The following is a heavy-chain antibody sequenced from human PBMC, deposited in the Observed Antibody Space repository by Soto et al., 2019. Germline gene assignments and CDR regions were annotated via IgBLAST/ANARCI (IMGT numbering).Heavy chain of an antibody. CDR2: INTGNGKT. CDR3: ARDRGVGDTPSSLFDY. D-gene: IGHD1-26*01. J-gene: IGHJ4*02. V-gene: IGHV1-3*04. CDR1: GYTFSNYA. Sequence: QVQLVHSGAEVEKPGASVKVSCKASGYTFSNYAIHWVRQAPGQRLEWMGWINTGNGKTQYSQNFQGRVTITRDTFASTAYMELRSLRSEDTAVYYCARDRGVGDTPSSLFDYWGQGTLVTVSS.